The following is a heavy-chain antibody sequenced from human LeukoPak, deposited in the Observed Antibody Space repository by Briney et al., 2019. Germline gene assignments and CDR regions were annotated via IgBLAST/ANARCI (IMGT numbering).Heavy chain of an antibody. Sequence: SETLSLTCTVSGGSISSYYWSWIRQPAGKGLEWIGRIYTSGSTNYNPSLKSRVTMSVDTSKNQFSLKLSPVTAADTAVYYCARIASGSYYNVIIPDYYFDYWGQGTLVTVSS. D-gene: IGHD3-10*01. CDR1: GGSISSYY. V-gene: IGHV4-4*07. CDR2: IYTSGST. J-gene: IGHJ4*02. CDR3: ARIASGSYYNVIIPDYYFDY.